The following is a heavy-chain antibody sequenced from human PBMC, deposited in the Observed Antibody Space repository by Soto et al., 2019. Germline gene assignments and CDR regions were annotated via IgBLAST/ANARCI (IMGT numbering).Heavy chain of an antibody. D-gene: IGHD3-10*01. CDR2: ISAYNGNT. CDR1: GYTYTSDV. CDR3: ARSYYGSGSYCQGDYSYGMGV. Sequence: VSLKVSCKASGYTYTSDVISWGLKNTGQGLEWMGWISAYNGNTNYAQKLQGRVTMTTDTSTSTAYMELRSLRSDDTAVYYCARSYYGSGSYCQGDYSYGMGVCGQGTTGTFSS. V-gene: IGHV1-18*04. J-gene: IGHJ6*01.